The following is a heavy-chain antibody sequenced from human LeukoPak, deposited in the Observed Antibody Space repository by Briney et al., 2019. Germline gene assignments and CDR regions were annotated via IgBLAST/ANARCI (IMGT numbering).Heavy chain of an antibody. CDR1: GVSISTYY. CDR3: ARAPPYGYCSGGSCYSLWYFDL. Sequence: SETLSLTCTVSGVSISTYYWSWIRQPAGKGLEWIGRIYTSGSTNYNPSLKSRVTMSVDTSKNQFSLKLSSVTAADTAVYYCARAPPYGYCSGGSCYSLWYFDLWGRGTLVTVSS. J-gene: IGHJ2*01. V-gene: IGHV4-4*07. D-gene: IGHD2-15*01. CDR2: IYTSGST.